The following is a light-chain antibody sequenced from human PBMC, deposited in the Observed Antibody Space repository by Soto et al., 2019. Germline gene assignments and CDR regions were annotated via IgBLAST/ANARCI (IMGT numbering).Light chain of an antibody. Sequence: QSALTQPPSASGSPGQSVTISCTGTRSDVGGYNFVSWYQQHPGKAPKLMIYEVSQRPSGVPDRFSGSKSDNTASLTVSGLQAEDEAYYYCSSYAGSNSYGFGTGTKLTVL. J-gene: IGLJ1*01. CDR3: SSYAGSNSYG. CDR1: RSDVGGYNF. V-gene: IGLV2-8*01. CDR2: EVS.